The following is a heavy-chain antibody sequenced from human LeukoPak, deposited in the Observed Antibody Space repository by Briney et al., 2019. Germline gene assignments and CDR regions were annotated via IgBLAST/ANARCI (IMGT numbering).Heavy chain of an antibody. D-gene: IGHD3-10*01. CDR2: IRYDGSSK. V-gene: IGHV3-30*02. J-gene: IGHJ4*02. Sequence: GSLRLSCAASGFTFSSYGMHWVRQAPGKGLEWVAFIRYDGSSKYYADSVKGRFTISRDNSKNTLYLQMNSLRAEDTAVYYCAKDFTYYGSGSYYNVGDYWGQGTLVTVSS. CDR1: GFTFSSYG. CDR3: AKDFTYYGSGSYYNVGDY.